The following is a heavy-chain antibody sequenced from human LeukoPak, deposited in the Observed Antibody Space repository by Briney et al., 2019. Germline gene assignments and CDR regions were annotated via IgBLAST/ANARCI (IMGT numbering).Heavy chain of an antibody. D-gene: IGHD1-26*01. J-gene: IGHJ4*02. CDR3: AADHGGSYFPTRFDY. CDR1: GGTFSSYA. Sequence: EASVKVSCKASGGTFSSYAISWVRQAPGQGLEWMGGIIPIFGTANYAQKFQGRVTITADESTSTAYMELSSLRSEDTAVYYCAADHGGSYFPTRFDYWGQGTLVTVSS. CDR2: IIPIFGTA. V-gene: IGHV1-69*13.